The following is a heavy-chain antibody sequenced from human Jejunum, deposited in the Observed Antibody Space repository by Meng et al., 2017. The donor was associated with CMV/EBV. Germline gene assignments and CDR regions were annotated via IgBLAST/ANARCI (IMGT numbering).Heavy chain of an antibody. CDR3: ARGYSSDWYDY. CDR1: GGSINNDY. CDR2: FYTSGST. D-gene: IGHD6-19*01. V-gene: IGHV4-4*07. Sequence: VQMQDLGQGLVKPSETLSLIFTVSGGSINNDYWNWFRQSAGKGLGWIGRFYTSGSTNYNPSLQSRVTMSVDTSKNQFSLKLTSVTAADTAVYYCARGYSSDWYDYWGQGALVTVSS. J-gene: IGHJ4*02.